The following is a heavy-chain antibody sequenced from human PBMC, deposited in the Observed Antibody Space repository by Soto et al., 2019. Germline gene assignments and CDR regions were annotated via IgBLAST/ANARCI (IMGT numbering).Heavy chain of an antibody. J-gene: IGHJ4*02. CDR1: GFTFSNDW. V-gene: IGHV3-74*01. CDR3: ERVRRGPQHYFDY. Sequence: PGGSLRLSCAASGFTFSNDWMHWVRQAPGKGPVWVSRIDTDGSGTTYADSVKGRFTISRDNAKNTLYLQMNSLRAEDTAVYYCERVRRGPQHYFDYGGQGPMVTVSS. D-gene: IGHD3-10*01. CDR2: IDTDGSGT.